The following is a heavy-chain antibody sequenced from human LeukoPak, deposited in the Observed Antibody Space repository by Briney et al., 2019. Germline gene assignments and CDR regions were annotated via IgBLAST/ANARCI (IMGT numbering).Heavy chain of an antibody. J-gene: IGHJ4*02. Sequence: PGGSLRLSCAASGFTFSSYWMSWVRQAPGKGLEGVANIKQDGSEKYYVDSVKGRFTVSRDNAKNSLYLQMNSLRAEDTAVYYCARVYRSSSGYCFDFWGQGTLVTVSS. D-gene: IGHD6-13*01. CDR1: GFTFSSYW. CDR2: IKQDGSEK. V-gene: IGHV3-7*01. CDR3: ARVYRSSSGYCFDF.